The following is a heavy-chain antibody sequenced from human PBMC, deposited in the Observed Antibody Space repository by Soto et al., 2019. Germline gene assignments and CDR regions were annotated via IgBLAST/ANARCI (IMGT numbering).Heavy chain of an antibody. J-gene: IGHJ4*02. V-gene: IGHV4-30-2*01. D-gene: IGHD6-13*01. CDR3: ASRHSSPYFDY. Sequence: SETLSLTCGVSGDTISTGGYSWAWIRQPPGKALEWIGHTYHSGNPYYNQSLKSRVIISVDRSKNQISLKMSSVTAADTAVYYCASRHSSPYFDYWGQGTLVTGLL. CDR2: TYHSGNP. CDR1: GDTISTGGYS.